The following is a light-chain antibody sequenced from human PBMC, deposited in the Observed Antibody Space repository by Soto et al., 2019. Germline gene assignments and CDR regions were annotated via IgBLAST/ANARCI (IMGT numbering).Light chain of an antibody. CDR1: QSISRY. V-gene: IGKV1-39*01. CDR2: STS. Sequence: DIQMTQSPSSLSASVGDRVTINFRASQSISRYLNWYQQKPGEAPKLVXSSTSNLRGGVPARFSGSGSGTDFTLTITSLQHEDFATYSCQHSHSTTLTFGGGTKVDIK. J-gene: IGKJ4*01. CDR3: QHSHSTTLT.